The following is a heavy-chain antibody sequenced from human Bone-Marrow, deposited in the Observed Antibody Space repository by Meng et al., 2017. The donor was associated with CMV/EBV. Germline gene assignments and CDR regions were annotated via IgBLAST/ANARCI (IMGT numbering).Heavy chain of an antibody. D-gene: IGHD1-1*01. CDR2: IRWNSGSI. J-gene: IGHJ4*02. Sequence: LMISCAACGVPFSSYWMHWVRQATGKGLEWVSSIRWNSGSIVYADSVKSRFTISRDYAKNSLKRLRNSLRTDDMALYYCAKGASRYKWPVPFDHWGQGTLVTVSS. V-gene: IGHV3-9*03. CDR3: AKGASRYKWPVPFDH. CDR1: GVPFSSYW.